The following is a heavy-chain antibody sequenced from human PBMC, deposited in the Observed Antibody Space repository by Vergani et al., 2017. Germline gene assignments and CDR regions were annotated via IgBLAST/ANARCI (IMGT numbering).Heavy chain of an antibody. CDR1: GFTFSGSA. CDR2: IRSKANSYAT. J-gene: IGHJ6*03. CDR3: AKDKVEASGSPYYYYYYMDV. Sequence: EVQLVESGGGLVQPGGSLKLSCAASGFTFSGSAMHWVRQASGKGLEWVGRIRSKANSYATAYAASVKGRFTISRDDSKNTAYLQMNSLKTEDTAVYYCAKDKVEASGSPYYYYYYMDVWGKGTTVTVSS. V-gene: IGHV3-73*01. D-gene: IGHD3-10*01.